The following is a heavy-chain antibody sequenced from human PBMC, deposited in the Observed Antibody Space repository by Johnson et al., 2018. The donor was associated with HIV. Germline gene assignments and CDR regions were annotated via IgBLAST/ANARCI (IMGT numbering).Heavy chain of an antibody. CDR1: GFTFSSYG. V-gene: IGHV3-30*02. CDR2: IRYDGSYK. J-gene: IGHJ3*02. CDR3: ARDRAHYYDSSGYYESGAFDI. Sequence: QEQLVESGGGVVQPGGSLRLSCAASGFTFSSYGMHWVRQAPGKGLEWVAFIRYDGSYKYYADSVKGRFTITRDNAKNTLYLQMNSLRAEDTAVYYCARDRAHYYDSSGYYESGAFDIWGQGTMVTVSS. D-gene: IGHD3-22*01.